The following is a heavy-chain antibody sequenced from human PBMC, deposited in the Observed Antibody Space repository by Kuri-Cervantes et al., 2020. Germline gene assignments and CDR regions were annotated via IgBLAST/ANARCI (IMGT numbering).Heavy chain of an antibody. D-gene: IGHD1-26*01. V-gene: IGHV3-9*01. CDR2: ISWNSGSI. J-gene: IGHJ4*02. Sequence: SLKISCAASGFTFDDYAMHWVRQAPGKGLEWASGISWNSGSIGYADSVKGRFTISRDNAKNSLYLQMNSLRAEDTALYYCAKGPGYSGNGGLDYWGQGTLVTVSS. CDR1: GFTFDDYA. CDR3: AKGPGYSGNGGLDY.